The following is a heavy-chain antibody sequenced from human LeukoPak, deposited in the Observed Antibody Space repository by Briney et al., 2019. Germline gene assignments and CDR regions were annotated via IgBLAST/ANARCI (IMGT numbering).Heavy chain of an antibody. V-gene: IGHV3-30*04. Sequence: PGRSLRLSCAASGFTFSSYAMHWVRQAPGKGLEWVAVISYDGSNKYYADSVKGRFTISRDNSKNTLYLQMNSLRAEDTAVYYCARSPLWLRQFTFDYWGQGTLVTVSS. J-gene: IGHJ4*02. D-gene: IGHD5-24*01. CDR1: GFTFSSYA. CDR2: ISYDGSNK. CDR3: ARSPLWLRQFTFDY.